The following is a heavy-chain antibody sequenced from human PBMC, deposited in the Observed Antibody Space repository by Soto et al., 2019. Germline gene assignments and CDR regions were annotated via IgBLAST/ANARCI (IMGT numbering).Heavy chain of an antibody. V-gene: IGHV3-48*02. D-gene: IGHD3-3*01. J-gene: IGHJ1*01. CDR2: ISSSSTI. Sequence: EVQLVESGGGLVQPGGSLRLSCAASGFTFSSYSMNWVRQAPGKGLEWVSYISSSSTIYYADSVKGRFTISRDNAKNSLYLQMHSLRDEDTAVYYCASPTEWSLYFQHWGQGTLVTVSS. CDR1: GFTFSSYS. CDR3: ASPTEWSLYFQH.